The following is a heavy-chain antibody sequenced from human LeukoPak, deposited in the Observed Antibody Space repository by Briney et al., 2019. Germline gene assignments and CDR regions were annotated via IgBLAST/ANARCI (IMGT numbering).Heavy chain of an antibody. CDR1: GGSFSVYY. J-gene: IGHJ6*02. Sequence: SETLSLTCAVYGGSFSVYYWSWIRQPPGKGLEWIGEINHSGDTNYNPSLKSRVAISGDSSKNQFSLELNSVTAADAAVYYCARRRPSFGVVILADFYHYGMDVWGQGTTVTVSS. D-gene: IGHD3-3*01. CDR2: INHSGDT. V-gene: IGHV4-34*01. CDR3: ARRRPSFGVVILADFYHYGMDV.